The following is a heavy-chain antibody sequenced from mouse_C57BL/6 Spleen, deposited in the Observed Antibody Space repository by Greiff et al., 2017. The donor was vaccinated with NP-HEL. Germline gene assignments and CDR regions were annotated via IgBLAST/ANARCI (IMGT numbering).Heavy chain of an antibody. J-gene: IGHJ2*01. CDR3: ARPYSNYGYFDY. D-gene: IGHD2-5*01. CDR1: GFTFSDYG. Sequence: VQLQQSGGGLVKPGGSLKLSCAASGFTFSDYGMHWVRQAPEKGLEWVAYISSGSSTIYYADTVKGRFTISRDNAKNTLFLQMTSLRSEDTAMYYCARPYSNYGYFDYWGQGTTLTVSS. CDR2: ISSGSSTI. V-gene: IGHV5-17*01.